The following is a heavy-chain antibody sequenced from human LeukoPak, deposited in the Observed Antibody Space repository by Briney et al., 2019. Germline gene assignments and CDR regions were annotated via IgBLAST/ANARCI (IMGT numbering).Heavy chain of an antibody. CDR1: GFTFSSYG. CDR2: IRYDGSNK. J-gene: IGHJ4*02. Sequence: GGSLRLFCAASGFTFSSYGMHWVRQAPGKGLEWVAFIRYDGSNKYYADSVKGRFTISRDNSKNTLYLQMNSLRAEDTAVYYCARDSLGITAVGNYWGQGTLVTVSS. CDR3: ARDSLGITAVGNY. D-gene: IGHD6-13*01. V-gene: IGHV3-30*02.